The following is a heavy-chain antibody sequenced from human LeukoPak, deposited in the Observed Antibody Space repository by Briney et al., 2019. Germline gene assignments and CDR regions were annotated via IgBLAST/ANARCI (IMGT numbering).Heavy chain of an antibody. Sequence: SETLSLTCTVSGGSISGNSYYWGWIRQPPGKGLEWIGAILHSGSTFYNPSLKSRATVSIDPTSGDTSNTQFSLRLKPVTAATQAVYYCAMAPYRKVRATDALDTRGQGTMVTASS. CDR1: GGSISGNSYY. CDR3: AMAPYRKVRATDALDT. V-gene: IGHV4-39*01. CDR2: ILHSGST. J-gene: IGHJ3*02.